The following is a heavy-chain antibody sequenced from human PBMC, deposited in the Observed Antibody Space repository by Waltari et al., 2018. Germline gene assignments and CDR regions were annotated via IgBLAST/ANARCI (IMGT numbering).Heavy chain of an antibody. Sequence: QVQLVESGGGVVQPGRSLRLSCAASGFTFGSYGMHWVRPAPGKGLEWVAVIWYDGSNKYYADSVKGRFTISRDNSKNTLYLQMNSLRDDDTAVYYCAREGYGYYCEHWGQGTRVSVSS. CDR2: IWYDGSNK. D-gene: IGHD5-12*01. V-gene: IGHV3-33*01. J-gene: IGHJ4*02. CDR1: GFTFGSYG. CDR3: AREGYGYYCEH.